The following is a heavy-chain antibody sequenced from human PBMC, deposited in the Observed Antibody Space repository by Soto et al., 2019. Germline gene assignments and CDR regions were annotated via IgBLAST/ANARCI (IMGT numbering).Heavy chain of an antibody. D-gene: IGHD4-17*01. J-gene: IGHJ2*01. CDR2: IRSKAYGGTT. V-gene: IGHV3-49*03. CDR3: TRGPATVTTPTHWYLEL. Sequence: QPGGSLRLSCTASGFTFGDYAMSWFRQAPGKGLEWVGFIRSKAYGGTTEYAASVKGRFTISRDDSKSIAYLQMNSLKTEDTAVYYCTRGPATVTTPTHWYLELWGRGTLVTVSS. CDR1: GFTFGDYA.